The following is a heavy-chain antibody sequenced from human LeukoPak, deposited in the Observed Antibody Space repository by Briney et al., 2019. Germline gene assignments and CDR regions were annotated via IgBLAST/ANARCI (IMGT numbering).Heavy chain of an antibody. CDR3: AREYELTPIYYFDY. Sequence: PGGSLRLSCAASGFTFSSYGMHWVRQAPGKGLEWVAVISYDGSNKYYADSVKGRFTISRDNSKNTLYLQMNSLRAEDTAVYYCAREYELTPIYYFDYWGQGTLVTVSS. CDR1: GFTFSSYG. V-gene: IGHV3-30*19. J-gene: IGHJ4*02. D-gene: IGHD2-2*01. CDR2: ISYDGSNK.